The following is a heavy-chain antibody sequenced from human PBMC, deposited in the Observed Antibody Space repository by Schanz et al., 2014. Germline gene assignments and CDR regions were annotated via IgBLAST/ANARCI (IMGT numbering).Heavy chain of an antibody. CDR1: GYTFSSYG. D-gene: IGHD5-12*01. J-gene: IGHJ4*02. Sequence: QVQLVQSGAEVKKPGASVKVSCKASGYTFSSYGINWVRQAPGQGLEWMGWISAYNGNTNYAQKLQGRVTMTTDTSTSTSYMELTSLRFDDTAVYYCARDFSAYVGNYFDYWGQGTLVTVSS. V-gene: IGHV1-18*01. CDR2: ISAYNGNT. CDR3: ARDFSAYVGNYFDY.